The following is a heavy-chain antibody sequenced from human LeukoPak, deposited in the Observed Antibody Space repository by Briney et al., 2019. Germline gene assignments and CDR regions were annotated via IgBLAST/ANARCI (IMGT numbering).Heavy chain of an antibody. J-gene: IGHJ4*02. CDR3: ARADSSSWLHFDY. D-gene: IGHD6-13*01. V-gene: IGHV4-38-2*02. CDR1: GYSISSGYY. Sequence: SETLSLTCTVSGYSISSGYYWGWIRQPPGKGLEWIGSIYHSGSTYYNPSLKSRVTISVDTSRNQFSLKLSSVTAADTAVYYCARADSSSWLHFDYWGQGTLVTVSS. CDR2: IYHSGST.